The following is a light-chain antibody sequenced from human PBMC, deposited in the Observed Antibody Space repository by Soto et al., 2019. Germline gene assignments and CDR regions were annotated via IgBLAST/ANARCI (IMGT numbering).Light chain of an antibody. J-gene: IGKJ1*01. CDR3: QQYWHWPRT. Sequence: EIVLTQSPGTLSVSPGERATLSCRASQSVSSNLAWFQHKPGQAPRLLIFAASTRASGVPARFSGSVSGTDFILTITSLQSEDFAVYYCQQYWHWPRTFGQGTKVDIK. CDR1: QSVSSN. CDR2: AAS. V-gene: IGKV3-15*01.